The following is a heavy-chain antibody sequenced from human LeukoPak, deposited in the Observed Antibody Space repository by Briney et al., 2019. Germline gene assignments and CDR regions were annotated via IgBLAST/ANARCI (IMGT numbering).Heavy chain of an antibody. J-gene: IGHJ3*01. CDR1: GFAFSSYG. CDR2: IRYDGSNK. D-gene: IGHD3-10*01. Sequence: GGSLRLSCAASGFAFSSYGMHWVRQAPGKGLEWVSFIRYDGSNKYYGDSAKGRFTISRDNSKNTLYLQMNSLRAEDTAVYYCAKDQWWFGESNAFDVWGQGTVVTVSS. CDR3: AKDQWWFGESNAFDV. V-gene: IGHV3-30*02.